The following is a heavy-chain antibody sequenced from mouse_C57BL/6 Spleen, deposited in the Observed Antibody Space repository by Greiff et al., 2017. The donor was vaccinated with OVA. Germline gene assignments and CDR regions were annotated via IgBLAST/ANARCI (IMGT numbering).Heavy chain of an antibody. CDR3: ARGKNDYDRNCYAMDY. Sequence: EVQLQQSGPELVKPGASVKISCKASGYSFTGYYMNWVKQSPEKSLEWIGEINPSTGGTTYNQKFKAKATLTVDKSSSTAYMQLKSLTSEDSAVYYCARGKNDYDRNCYAMDYWCQGTSVTVSS. CDR1: GYSFTGYY. CDR2: INPSTGGT. V-gene: IGHV1-42*01. D-gene: IGHD2-4*01. J-gene: IGHJ4*01.